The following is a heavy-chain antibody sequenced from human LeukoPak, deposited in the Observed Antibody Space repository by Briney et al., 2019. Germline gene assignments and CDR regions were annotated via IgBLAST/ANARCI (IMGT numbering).Heavy chain of an antibody. D-gene: IGHD6-13*01. CDR2: IYYSGNT. Sequence: PSETLSLTCAVYGGSFSGYYWSWIRQPPGKGLEWIGYIYYSGNTNYNPSLKSRVTISVDTSKNQFSLRLSSVTAADTAVYYCARLARVAAAGSYSYHSLDVWGQGTTVTVSS. V-gene: IGHV4-59*08. J-gene: IGHJ6*02. CDR1: GGSFSGYY. CDR3: ARLARVAAAGSYSYHSLDV.